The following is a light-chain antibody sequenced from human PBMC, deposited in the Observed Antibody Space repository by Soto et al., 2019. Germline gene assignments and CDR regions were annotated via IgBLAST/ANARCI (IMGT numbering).Light chain of an antibody. V-gene: IGKV1-5*03. CDR1: QNINSW. CDR3: QQYRGYWT. Sequence: IHMTHAPSTLSASFGEIVAISFRASQNINSWLAWYQQKPGKAPHLLIYKASNLQSGVPSRFSGSGSGTEFTLTISSLQPDDFATYYCQQYRGYWTFGQGTKVDIK. CDR2: KAS. J-gene: IGKJ1*01.